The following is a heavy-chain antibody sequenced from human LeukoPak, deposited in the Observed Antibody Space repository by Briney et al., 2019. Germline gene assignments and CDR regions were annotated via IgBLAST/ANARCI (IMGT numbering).Heavy chain of an antibody. CDR1: GFTFSTYS. V-gene: IGHV3-48*02. CDR2: ISGSSETI. Sequence: GGSLRLSCAASGFTFSTYSMNWVRQAPGKGLEWVSYISGSSETIYYADSVKGRFTISRDNAKNSPYLQMNSLRDEDTAVYYCARTPPTAGLTTIGVGSDYWGQGTLVTVSS. D-gene: IGHD4-11*01. CDR3: ARTPPTAGLTTIGVGSDY. J-gene: IGHJ4*02.